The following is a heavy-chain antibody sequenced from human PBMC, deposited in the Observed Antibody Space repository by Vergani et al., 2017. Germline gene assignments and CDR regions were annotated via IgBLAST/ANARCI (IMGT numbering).Heavy chain of an antibody. J-gene: IGHJ4*02. CDR3: AKGKKLPGGDCLDY. D-gene: IGHD2-21*01. Sequence: QVQLVESGGGVVQPGRSLRLSCAASGFTFSSYGMHWVRQAPGKGLEWVAVISYDGSNKYYADSVKGRFTISRDNSKNTLYLQMNSLRAEDTAVYYCAKGKKLPGGDCLDYWGQGTLVTVSS. CDR1: GFTFSSYG. V-gene: IGHV3-30*18. CDR2: ISYDGSNK.